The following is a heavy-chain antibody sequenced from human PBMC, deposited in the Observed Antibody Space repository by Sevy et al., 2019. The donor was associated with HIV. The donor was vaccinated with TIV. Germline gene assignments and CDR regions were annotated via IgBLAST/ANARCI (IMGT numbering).Heavy chain of an antibody. CDR2: ISGRGGST. V-gene: IGHV3-23*01. Sequence: GGSLRLSCAASGFTFSSYAMSWVRQAPGKGLEWVSAISGRGGSTYYADSVKGRFTISRDNSKNTLYLQMNSLRAEDKAVYYCAKAPNGYYGSGREGYYFDYWGQGALVTVSS. CDR1: GFTFSSYA. D-gene: IGHD3-10*01. CDR3: AKAPNGYYGSGREGYYFDY. J-gene: IGHJ4*02.